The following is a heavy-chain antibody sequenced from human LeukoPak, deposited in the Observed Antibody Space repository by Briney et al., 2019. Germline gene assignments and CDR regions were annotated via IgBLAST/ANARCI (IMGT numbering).Heavy chain of an antibody. Sequence: ASVKVSCKASGYTFTNYGINWVRQAPGQGLEWMGWISAYNGNTNYAQKLQGRVTMTTDTSTSTAYMELRSLRSDDTAVYYCAREDCSGGSCYNAYYYYGMDVWGQGTTVTVSS. J-gene: IGHJ6*02. CDR3: AREDCSGGSCYNAYYYYGMDV. D-gene: IGHD2-15*01. CDR1: GYTFTNYG. CDR2: ISAYNGNT. V-gene: IGHV1-18*01.